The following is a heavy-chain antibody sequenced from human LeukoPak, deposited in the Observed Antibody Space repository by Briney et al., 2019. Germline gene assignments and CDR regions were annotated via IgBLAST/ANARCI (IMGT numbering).Heavy chain of an antibody. V-gene: IGHV3-7*03. CDR1: GFTFSSYW. J-gene: IGHJ3*02. D-gene: IGHD6-13*01. CDR2: IKQDGSEK. Sequence: GGSLRLSCAASGFTFSSYWMSWVRQAPGKGLEWVANIKQDGSEKYYVDSVKGRFTISRDNSKNTLYLQMNSLRAEDTAVYSCAREDSSSRDAFEIWGQGTMVTVSS. CDR3: AREDSSSRDAFEI.